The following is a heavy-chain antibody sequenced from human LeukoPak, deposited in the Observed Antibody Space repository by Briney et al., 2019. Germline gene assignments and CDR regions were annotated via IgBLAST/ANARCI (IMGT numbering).Heavy chain of an antibody. CDR1: GFTFSSYW. Sequence: PGGSLRLSCAASGFTFSSYWMSWVRQAPGKGLEWVANIKQDGSEKYYVDSVKGRFTISRDNAKNSLYLQMSSLRAEDTAVYDCARASAAGFLYYYYYYIDVWGKGTTVTVSS. CDR2: IKQDGSEK. V-gene: IGHV3-7*01. D-gene: IGHD6-19*01. CDR3: ARASAAGFLYYYYYYIDV. J-gene: IGHJ6*03.